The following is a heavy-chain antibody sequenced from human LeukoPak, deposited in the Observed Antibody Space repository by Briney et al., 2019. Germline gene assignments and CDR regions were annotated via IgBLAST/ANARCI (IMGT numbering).Heavy chain of an antibody. D-gene: IGHD6-19*01. CDR3: AKGLAVAGHFDY. V-gene: IGHV3-23*01. Sequence: GGSLRLSCAASGFTFSSHAMSWVRQAPGKGLEWVSAISGSGGSTYYADSVKGRFTISRDKSKNTLYLQMNSLRTEDTAVYYCAKGLAVAGHFDYWGQGTLVTVSS. J-gene: IGHJ4*02. CDR2: ISGSGGST. CDR1: GFTFSSHA.